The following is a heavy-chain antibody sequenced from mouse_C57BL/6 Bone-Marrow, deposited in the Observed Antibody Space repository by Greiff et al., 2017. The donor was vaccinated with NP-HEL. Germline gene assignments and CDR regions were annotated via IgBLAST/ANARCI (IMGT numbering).Heavy chain of an antibody. CDR2: IDPANGNT. V-gene: IGHV14-3*01. CDR1: GFNIKNTY. J-gene: IGHJ1*03. D-gene: IGHD3-3*01. CDR3: AREGPPYWYFDV. Sequence: EVQLQQSVAELVRPGASVKLSCTASGFNIKNTYMRWVKQRPEQGLEWIGRIDPANGNTKYAPKFQGKATITADTSSNTAYLQLSSLTSEDTAIYYCAREGPPYWYFDVWGTGTTVTVSS.